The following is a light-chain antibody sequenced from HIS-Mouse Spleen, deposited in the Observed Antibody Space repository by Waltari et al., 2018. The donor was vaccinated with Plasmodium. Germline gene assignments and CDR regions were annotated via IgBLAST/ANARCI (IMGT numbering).Light chain of an antibody. V-gene: IGKV1-39*01. CDR3: QQSYSTPPT. CDR1: QIISSY. J-gene: IGKJ4*01. CDR2: AAS. Sequence: DIQMTQSPSSLSASVGDRVTITCRASQIISSYLNWYQQKPGKAHKLLIYAASSLQSGFPSRFSGSGSGTDFTLTISSLQPEDFATYYCQQSYSTPPTFGGGTKVEIK.